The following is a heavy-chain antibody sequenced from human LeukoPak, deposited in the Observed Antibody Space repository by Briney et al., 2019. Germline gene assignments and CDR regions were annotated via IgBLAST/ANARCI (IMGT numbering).Heavy chain of an antibody. CDR2: ISSSSYI. Sequence: GGSLRLSCAASGFTFSSYSMNWVRQAPGKGLEWVSSISSSSYIYYADSVKGRFTISRDNAKNSLYLQMNSLRAEDTAVYYCARDLQPAIYDSSGYYSKTDYWGQGTLVTVSS. CDR3: ARDLQPAIYDSSGYYSKTDY. CDR1: GFTFSSYS. D-gene: IGHD3-22*01. J-gene: IGHJ4*02. V-gene: IGHV3-21*01.